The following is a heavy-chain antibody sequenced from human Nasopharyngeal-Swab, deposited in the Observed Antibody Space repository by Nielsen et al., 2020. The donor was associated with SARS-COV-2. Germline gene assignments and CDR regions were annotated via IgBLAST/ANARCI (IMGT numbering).Heavy chain of an antibody. Sequence: WVRQAPGQGLEWMGWIRASNGNTDYAQKLQDRVTMTTDTSTSTAYMELRSLRSDDTAVYYCARGSLTGYTRYYYYGLASGAKGPRSPSP. D-gene: IGHD3-9*01. J-gene: IGHJ6*02. CDR2: IRASNGNT. V-gene: IGHV1-18*01. CDR3: ARGSLTGYTRYYYYGLAS.